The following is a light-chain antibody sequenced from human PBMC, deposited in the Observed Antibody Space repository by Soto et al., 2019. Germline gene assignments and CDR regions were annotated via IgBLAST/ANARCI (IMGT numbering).Light chain of an antibody. CDR1: SSDVGASDY. V-gene: IGLV2-8*01. Sequence: QSALTQPPSASGSPGQSVAISCTGTSSDVGASDYVSWYQQHSGKAPKLLLYEVNKRPSGVPDRFSGSKSANTASLTVSALQADDEADYYCLSHPGSSNVLGTGTKVTVL. CDR2: EVN. J-gene: IGLJ1*01. CDR3: LSHPGSSNV.